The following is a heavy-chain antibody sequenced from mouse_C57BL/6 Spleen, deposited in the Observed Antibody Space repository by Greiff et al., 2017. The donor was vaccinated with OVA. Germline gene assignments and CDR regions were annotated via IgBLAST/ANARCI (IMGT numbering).Heavy chain of an antibody. D-gene: IGHD2-5*01. V-gene: IGHV5-4*01. CDR3: ARDPYSNWGFAY. Sequence: EVHLVESGGGLVKPGGSLKLSCAASGFTFSSYAMSWVRQTPEKRLEWVATISDGGSYTYYPDNVKGRFTISRDNAKNNLYLQMSHLKSEDTAMYYCARDPYSNWGFAYWGQGTLVTVSA. J-gene: IGHJ3*01. CDR1: GFTFSSYA. CDR2: ISDGGSYT.